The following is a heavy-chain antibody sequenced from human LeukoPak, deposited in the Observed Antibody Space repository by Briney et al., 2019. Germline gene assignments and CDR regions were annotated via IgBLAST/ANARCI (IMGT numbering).Heavy chain of an antibody. CDR3: ARELGVDCSSTSCYVGWFDP. CDR1: GGSISSGSYY. V-gene: IGHV4-61*02. D-gene: IGHD2-2*01. Sequence: SETLSLTCPVSGGSISSGSYYWGWIRQPAGKGLEWIGRIYTSGSTNYNPSLKSRVTMSVDTSKNQFSLKLSSVTAADTAVYYCARELGVDCSSTSCYVGWFDPWGQGTLVPVSS. J-gene: IGHJ5*02. CDR2: IYTSGST.